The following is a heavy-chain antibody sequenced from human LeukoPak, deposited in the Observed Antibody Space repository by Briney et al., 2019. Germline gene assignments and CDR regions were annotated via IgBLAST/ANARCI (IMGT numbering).Heavy chain of an antibody. CDR1: GFTFSSYA. CDR3: ARANFWSGYYLEDY. V-gene: IGHV3-30-3*01. J-gene: IGHJ4*02. CDR2: ISYDGSNK. Sequence: GRSLRLSCAASGFTFSSYAMHWVRQAPGKGLEWVAVISYDGSNKYYADSVKGRFTISRDNSKNTLYLQMNSLRAEDTAVYYCARANFWSGYYLEDYWGLGTLVTVSS. D-gene: IGHD3-3*01.